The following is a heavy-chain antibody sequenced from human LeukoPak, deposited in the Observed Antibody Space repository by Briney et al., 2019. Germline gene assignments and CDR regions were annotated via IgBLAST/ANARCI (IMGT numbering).Heavy chain of an antibody. CDR3: AREGVAGLGFFAC. D-gene: IGHD6-19*01. CDR2: TYYRSKWYN. V-gene: IGHV6-1*01. Sequence: SQTLSLTCAIAGDSVSSNSADWNWIRQSPSRGLEWLGRTYYRSKWYNDYAVSVKSRITINPDTSKNQFSLQLNSVTPEDTAVYYCAREGVAGLGFFACCGQGTLVTVSS. CDR1: GDSVSSNSAD. J-gene: IGHJ4*02.